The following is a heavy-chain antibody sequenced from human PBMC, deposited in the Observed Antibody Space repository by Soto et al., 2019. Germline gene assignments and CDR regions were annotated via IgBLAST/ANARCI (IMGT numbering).Heavy chain of an antibody. Sequence: XETLYLTCSVYGGSFSGYYWSWIRQPPGKGLEWIGEINHSGSTNYNPSLKSRVTISVDTSKNQFSLKLSSVIAADTAVYYCARGGVSSIFGVVITYNWFDHWGQGTLVTVSS. CDR1: GGSFSGYY. J-gene: IGHJ5*02. CDR2: INHSGST. D-gene: IGHD3-3*01. CDR3: ARGGVSSIFGVVITYNWFDH. V-gene: IGHV4-34*01.